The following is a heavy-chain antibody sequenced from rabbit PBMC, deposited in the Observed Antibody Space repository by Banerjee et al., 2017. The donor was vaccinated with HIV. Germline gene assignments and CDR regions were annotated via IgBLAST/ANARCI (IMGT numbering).Heavy chain of an antibody. Sequence: QEQLEESGGGLVKPGASLTLTCTASGFDLSSGSYMCWVRQAPGKGLEWIGCIYGDNSGITYYASWAKGRFTVSKTSSTVDLKMTSLTVADTATYFCARDVAGDGYGYLQLWGQGTLVTVS. V-gene: IGHV1S45*01. CDR1: GFDLSSGSY. J-gene: IGHJ3*01. CDR2: IYGDNSGIT. D-gene: IGHD6-1*01. CDR3: ARDVAGDGYGYLQL.